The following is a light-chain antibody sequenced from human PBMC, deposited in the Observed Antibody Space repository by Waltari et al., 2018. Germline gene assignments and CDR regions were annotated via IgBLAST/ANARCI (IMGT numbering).Light chain of an antibody. CDR3: QYYGDSPFT. J-gene: IGKJ3*01. CDR1: QSFGNND. Sequence: EIVLTQSPGTLSMSPGERATLSCRASQSFGNNDLAWYQQKPGQAPRLLMYGASSRATGIPDRFSGRGSGTDFTLTISRLEPEDFAVYFCQYYGDSPFTFGPGTKVDLK. V-gene: IGKV3-20*01. CDR2: GAS.